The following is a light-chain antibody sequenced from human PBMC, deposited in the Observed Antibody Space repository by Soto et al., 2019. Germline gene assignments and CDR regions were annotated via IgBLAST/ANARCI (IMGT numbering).Light chain of an antibody. CDR3: TAWDDNLRLVV. V-gene: IGLV1-44*01. Sequence: QSVLTQPPSASGTPGQRVTISCSGSSSNIGTNSVNWYQQLPETAPKLLIYSNNQRPSGVPDRFSGSKSGTSASLAISGLQSEDEADYYCTAWDDNLRLVVFGGGTKLTVL. J-gene: IGLJ2*01. CDR1: SSNIGTNS. CDR2: SNN.